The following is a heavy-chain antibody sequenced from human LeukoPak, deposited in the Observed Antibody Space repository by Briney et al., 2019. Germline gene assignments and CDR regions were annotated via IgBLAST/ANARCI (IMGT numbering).Heavy chain of an antibody. D-gene: IGHD3-3*01. J-gene: IGHJ6*02. Sequence: ASVKVSCKASGYTFTSYDINWVRQATGQGLEWMGWMNPNSGNTGYAQKFQGRVTMTRNTSISTAYMELSSLRSEDTAVYYCARMSSTIFGVVITDYYYYGMDVWGQGTMVTVSS. V-gene: IGHV1-8*01. CDR1: GYTFTSYD. CDR2: MNPNSGNT. CDR3: ARMSSTIFGVVITDYYYYGMDV.